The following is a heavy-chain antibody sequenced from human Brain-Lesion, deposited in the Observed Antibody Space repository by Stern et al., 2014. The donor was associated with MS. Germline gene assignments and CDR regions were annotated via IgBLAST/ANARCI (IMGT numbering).Heavy chain of an antibody. J-gene: IGHJ5*02. CDR3: ARGSDT. CDR2: IKEDGSET. D-gene: IGHD2-15*01. Sequence: EVQLVESRGGLVQPGGSLRLSCAASGFTFSSYWTNWVRQAPGKGLEWVANIKEDGSETYYVDSVKGRFTISRDNAKNSLYLQMNSLRAEDTAVYYCARGSDTWGQGTLVTVSS. CDR1: GFTFSSYW. V-gene: IGHV3-7*01.